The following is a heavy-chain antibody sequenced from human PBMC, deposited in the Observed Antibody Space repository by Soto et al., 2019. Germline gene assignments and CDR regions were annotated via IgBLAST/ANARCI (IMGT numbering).Heavy chain of an antibody. D-gene: IGHD4-17*01. V-gene: IGHV3-33*01. J-gene: IGHJ3*02. CDR3: ASKTPRHDYGDYVGGRIGAFDI. CDR2: IWYDGSNK. Sequence: GGSLRLSCAASGFTFSSYGMHWVRQAPGKGLEWVAVIWYDGSNKYYADSVKGRFTISRDNSKNTLYLQMNSLRAEDTAVYYCASKTPRHDYGDYVGGRIGAFDIWGQGTMVTVSS. CDR1: GFTFSSYG.